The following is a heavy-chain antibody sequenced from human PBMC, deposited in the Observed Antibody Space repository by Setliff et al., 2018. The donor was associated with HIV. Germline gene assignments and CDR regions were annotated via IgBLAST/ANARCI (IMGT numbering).Heavy chain of an antibody. V-gene: IGHV3-30*04. Sequence: GGYLRLSCAGSGFTFSNYAMHWVRQASGKGLEWVAVISYDGNYKYYADSVKGRFNISRYNSKNTLFLQMNILRPEDTAVYFCARDCRVGWVFTYGMDVWGPGTLVTVSS. CDR2: ISYDGNYK. CDR3: ARDCRVGWVFTYGMDV. CDR1: GFTFSNYA. J-gene: IGHJ6*02. D-gene: IGHD6-13*01.